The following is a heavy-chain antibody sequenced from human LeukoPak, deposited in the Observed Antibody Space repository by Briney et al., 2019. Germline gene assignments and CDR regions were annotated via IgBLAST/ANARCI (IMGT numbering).Heavy chain of an antibody. CDR3: AARNAYGDYTLYFDY. Sequence: SVKVSCKASGFTFTSSAVQWVRQARGQRLVWIGWIVVGSGNTNYAQKFQERVTITRDMSTSTAYMELSSLRSEDTAVYYCAARNAYGDYTLYFDYWGQGTLVTVSS. D-gene: IGHD4-17*01. CDR1: GFTFTSSA. J-gene: IGHJ4*02. CDR2: IVVGSGNT. V-gene: IGHV1-58*01.